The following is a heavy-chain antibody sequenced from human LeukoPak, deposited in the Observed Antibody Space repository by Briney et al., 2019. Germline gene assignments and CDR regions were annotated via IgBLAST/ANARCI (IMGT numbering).Heavy chain of an antibody. D-gene: IGHD3-9*01. CDR3: ARGQRLGS. J-gene: IGHJ4*02. Sequence: GGSLRLSCAASGFTFSSYWMSWIRQAPGKGLEWVANIKQDGSQKNYVDSVKGRFTISRDNAKNSLYLQMNSLRVEDTAVYFCARGQRLGSWGQGTLVIVSS. V-gene: IGHV3-7*03. CDR2: IKQDGSQK. CDR1: GFTFSSYW.